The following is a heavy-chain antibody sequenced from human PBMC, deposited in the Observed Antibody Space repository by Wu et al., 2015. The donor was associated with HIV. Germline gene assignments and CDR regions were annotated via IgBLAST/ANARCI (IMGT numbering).Heavy chain of an antibody. CDR3: ARERRESRRKIPTTIIGMDV. D-gene: IGHD3-22*01. V-gene: IGHV1-18*01. CDR2: INLNYGNP. J-gene: IGHJ6*02. Sequence: QAQLVQSGTEVKKPGASVKVSCKASGYNFQRYGISWVRLAPGQGLEWMGWINLNYGNPKYRESFQGRVTMTTDTSTSTGYMELRGLRSDDTAVYYCARERRESRRKIPTTIIGMDVWGQGTTVIVSS. CDR1: GYNFQRYG.